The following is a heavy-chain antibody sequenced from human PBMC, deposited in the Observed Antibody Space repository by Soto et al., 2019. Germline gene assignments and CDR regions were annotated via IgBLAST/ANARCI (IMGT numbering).Heavy chain of an antibody. J-gene: IGHJ4*02. V-gene: IGHV1-3*01. CDR1: GYTFTSYA. CDR3: ATRGVSSLDFDY. Sequence: ASVKVSCKASGYTFTSYAMHWVRQAPGQRLEWMGWINAGNGNTKYSQKFQGRVTITRDTSACTAYMELSSLRSEDTAVYYCATRGVSSLDFDYWGQGTLVTVSS. CDR2: INAGNGNT. D-gene: IGHD3-10*01.